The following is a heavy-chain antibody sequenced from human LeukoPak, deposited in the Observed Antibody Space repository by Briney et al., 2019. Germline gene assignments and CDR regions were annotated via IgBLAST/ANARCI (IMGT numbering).Heavy chain of an antibody. J-gene: IGHJ4*02. D-gene: IGHD3-22*01. CDR1: GGSISSYY. CDR2: IYTSGST. V-gene: IGHV4-4*07. CDR3: ARDPGYYDSSGYYTGNYYFDY. Sequence: SETLSLTCTVSGGSISSYYWSWIRQSAGKGLEWIGRIYTSGSTNYNPSLKSRVTMSVDTSKNQFSLKLSSVTAADTAVYYCARDPGYYDSSGYYTGNYYFDYWGQGTLVTVSS.